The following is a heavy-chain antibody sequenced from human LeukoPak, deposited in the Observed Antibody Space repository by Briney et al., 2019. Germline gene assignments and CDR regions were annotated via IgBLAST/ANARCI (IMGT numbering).Heavy chain of an antibody. J-gene: IGHJ4*02. Sequence: SETLSLTCTASGGSISSSSYYWGWLRQPPGKGLEWFGSIYYSRSTYYNPSLKSRVTISVDTSTNQFSLTLSSVTAPDTAVYYGARSMVATADAAHDYWGQGTLVTVSS. CDR2: IYYSRST. D-gene: IGHD5-12*01. V-gene: IGHV4-39*01. CDR3: ARSMVATADAAHDY. CDR1: GGSISSSSYY.